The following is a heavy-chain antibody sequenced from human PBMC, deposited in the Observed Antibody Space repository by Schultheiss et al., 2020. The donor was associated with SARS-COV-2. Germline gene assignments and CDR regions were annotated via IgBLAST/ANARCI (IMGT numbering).Heavy chain of an antibody. J-gene: IGHJ1*01. V-gene: IGHV1-8*03. D-gene: IGHD4-17*01. CDR2: INPNSGGT. CDR3: AAGDSGGYFHH. CDR1: GGTFSSYA. Sequence: ASVKVSCKASGGTFSSYAISWVRQAPGQGLEWMGWINPNSGGTNYAQKFQERVTITRDMSTVTAYMELSSLRSEDTAVYYCAAGDSGGYFHHWGQGTLVTVSS.